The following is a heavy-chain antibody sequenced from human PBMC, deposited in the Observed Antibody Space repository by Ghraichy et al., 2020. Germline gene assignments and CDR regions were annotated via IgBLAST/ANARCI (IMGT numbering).Heavy chain of an antibody. V-gene: IGHV3-43*01. CDR1: GFTFSDYT. D-gene: IGHD6-19*01. Sequence: GGSLRLSCAASGFTFSDYTMHWVRQVPGMGLEWVSLISWDGSRTDYADSVKGRFTISRDNNKKSLSLQMNSLRTEDTALYYCGSEPVADMLQHYWGQGTLVTVSS. CDR3: GSEPVADMLQHY. J-gene: IGHJ4*02. CDR2: ISWDGSRT.